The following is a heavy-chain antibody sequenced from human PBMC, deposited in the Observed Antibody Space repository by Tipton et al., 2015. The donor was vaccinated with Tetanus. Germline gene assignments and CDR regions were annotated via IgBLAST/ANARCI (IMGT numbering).Heavy chain of an antibody. J-gene: IGHJ4*02. Sequence: SLRLSCAASGFTFSSYPMAWVRQTPGKRLEWVSGVSGTGGSTYYIDSVRGRFTVSRDNSGNTLYLEMTSLRAEDTAVYFCARAPFDFSDYFDLWGQGTPVTVSS. CDR2: VSGTGGST. D-gene: IGHD6-19*01. CDR1: GFTFSSYP. CDR3: ARAPFDFSDYFDL. V-gene: IGHV3-23*01.